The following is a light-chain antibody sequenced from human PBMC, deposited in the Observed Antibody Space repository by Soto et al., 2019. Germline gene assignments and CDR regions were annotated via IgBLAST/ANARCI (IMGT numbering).Light chain of an antibody. CDR3: QQYNNWPRT. Sequence: EIVLTQSPGTLSLSRGERATLXXRASQSVSSSFLAWYQQRPGQAPRLXIYAASNTAPGIPDRFSGSGSGTDFTLTISRLEPEDFAVYYCQQYNNWPRTFGQGTKVDIK. CDR1: QSVSSSF. J-gene: IGKJ1*01. V-gene: IGKV3-20*01. CDR2: AAS.